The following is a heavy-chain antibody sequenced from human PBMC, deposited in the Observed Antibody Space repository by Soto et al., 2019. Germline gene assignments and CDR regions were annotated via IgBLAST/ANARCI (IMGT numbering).Heavy chain of an antibody. D-gene: IGHD3-16*02. V-gene: IGHV4-31*03. Sequence: QVQLQESGPGPVKPSQTLSLTCTVSGGSISSGGYYWSWIRQHPGKGLEWIGYIYYSGSTYYNPSLKSRVTISVDTSKNQFSLKLSSVTAADTAVYYCARGAYYDYVWGSYRRGAYFDYWGQGTLVTVSS. CDR1: GGSISSGGYY. CDR2: IYYSGST. CDR3: ARGAYYDYVWGSYRRGAYFDY. J-gene: IGHJ4*02.